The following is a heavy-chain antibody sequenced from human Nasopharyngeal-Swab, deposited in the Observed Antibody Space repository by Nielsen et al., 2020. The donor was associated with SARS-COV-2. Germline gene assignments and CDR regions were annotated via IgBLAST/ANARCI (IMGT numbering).Heavy chain of an antibody. J-gene: IGHJ4*02. V-gene: IGHV4-59*01. D-gene: IGHD6-19*01. CDR3: ARDMGESSGWPDPFDY. CDR2: IYYSGST. Sequence: WIRQPPGKGLEWIGYIYYSGSTNYNPSLRSRVTISVDTSKNQFSLKLSAVTAADTAVYYCARDMGESSGWPDPFDYGGQGTLVTVAS.